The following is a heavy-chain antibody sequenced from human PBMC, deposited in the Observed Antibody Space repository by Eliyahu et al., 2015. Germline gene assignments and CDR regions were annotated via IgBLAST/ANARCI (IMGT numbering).Heavy chain of an antibody. Sequence: QVHLQESGPGLVRPSQTLSLTCTVSGASPNTGGYYWSWIRQHPGKGLEWIGSIYYTGSTDYIPSLKSRLTISLDTSKNQFSLNLNSVTAADTAVYYCARDRGSSGWHYFDYWGQGILVTVSS. D-gene: IGHD6-19*01. CDR1: GASPNTGGYY. J-gene: IGHJ4*02. CDR3: ARDRGSSGWHYFDY. CDR2: IYYTGST. V-gene: IGHV4-31*03.